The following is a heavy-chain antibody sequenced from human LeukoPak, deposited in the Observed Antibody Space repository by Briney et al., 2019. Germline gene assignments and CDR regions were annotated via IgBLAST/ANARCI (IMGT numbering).Heavy chain of an antibody. V-gene: IGHV1-69*04. CDR3: AGAPGYSSSWYDYYFDY. D-gene: IGHD6-13*01. CDR2: IIPILGIA. CDR1: GGTFSSYA. Sequence: SVKVSCKASGGTFSSYAISWVRQAPGQGLEWMGRIIPILGIANYAQKFQGRVTITADKSTSTAYMELSSLRSEDTAVYYCAGAPGYSSSWYDYYFDYWGQGTLVTVSS. J-gene: IGHJ4*02.